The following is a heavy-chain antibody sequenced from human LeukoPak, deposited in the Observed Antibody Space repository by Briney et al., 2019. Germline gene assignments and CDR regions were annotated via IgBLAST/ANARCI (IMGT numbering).Heavy chain of an antibody. D-gene: IGHD3-22*01. CDR1: GGSISTYY. CDR2: IYYVGST. Sequence: SETLSLTCTVSGGSISTYYWSWIRQPPGKGLEWIGYIYYVGSTYYNPSLKSRATISLDTSKNQFSLKLSSVTAADTAVYYCASTPPAFYYDSWFDPWGQGTLVIVSS. J-gene: IGHJ5*02. CDR3: ASTPPAFYYDSWFDP. V-gene: IGHV4-59*01.